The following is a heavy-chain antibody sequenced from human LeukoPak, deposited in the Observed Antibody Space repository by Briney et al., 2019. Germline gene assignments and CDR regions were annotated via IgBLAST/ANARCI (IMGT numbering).Heavy chain of an antibody. CDR3: AREWMSGHMDV. CDR2: ISSSSSTI. CDR1: GFTFSSYS. J-gene: IGHJ6*02. D-gene: IGHD2-2*03. Sequence: PGGSLRLSCAASGFTFSSYSMNWVRQAPGKGLEWVSYISSSSSTIYYADSVKGRFTISRDNAKNSLYLQMNSLRAEDTAVYYCAREWMSGHMDVWGQGTTVTVSS. V-gene: IGHV3-48*01.